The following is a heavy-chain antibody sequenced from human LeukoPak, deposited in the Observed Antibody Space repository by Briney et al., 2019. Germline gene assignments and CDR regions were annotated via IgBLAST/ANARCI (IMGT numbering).Heavy chain of an antibody. CDR2: IYYRGST. CDR3: AREIRGTFFDY. CDR1: GGPLTSYY. D-gene: IGHD3-10*01. Sequence: SETLSLTCAVSGGPLTSYYWSWIRQPPGKGLEWIGFIYYRGSTNYNPSLKSRVTISVDTSKNQFSLKLSSVTAADTAVYYCAREIRGTFFDYWGQGTLVTVSS. J-gene: IGHJ4*02. V-gene: IGHV4-59*01.